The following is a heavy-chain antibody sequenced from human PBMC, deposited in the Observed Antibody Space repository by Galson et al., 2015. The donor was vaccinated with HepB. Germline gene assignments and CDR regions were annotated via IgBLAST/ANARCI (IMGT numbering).Heavy chain of an antibody. CDR3: ARERYYYDSAYFDY. D-gene: IGHD3-10*01. V-gene: IGHV3-74*01. Sequence: SLRLSCAASGFTFSSYWMHWVRQAPGKGLVWVSRISGDESNGSSADFVKGRFTISRDNAKNTLYLQMNSLRADDTAVYYCARERYYYDSAYFDYWGQGTLVTVSS. CDR2: ISGDESNG. J-gene: IGHJ4*02. CDR1: GFTFSSYW.